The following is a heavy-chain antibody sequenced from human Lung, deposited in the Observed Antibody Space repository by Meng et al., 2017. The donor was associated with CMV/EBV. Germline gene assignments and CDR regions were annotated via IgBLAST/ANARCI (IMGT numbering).Heavy chain of an antibody. CDR1: GGSISSSTYY. V-gene: IGHV4-39*07. D-gene: IGHD1-1*01. Sequence: QVHLQESGPGRVSPSETLSLTCSVSGGSISSSTYYWAWIRQPPGKGLELIGSLYDSGSTYYHPSLKSRVTISVDTSKTYFSLKLRSVTAADTAVYYCARDLEYWGQGTLVTVSS. J-gene: IGHJ4*02. CDR3: ARDLEY. CDR2: LYDSGST.